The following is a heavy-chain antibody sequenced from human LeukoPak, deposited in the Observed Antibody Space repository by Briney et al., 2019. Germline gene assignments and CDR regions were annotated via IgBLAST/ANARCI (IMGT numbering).Heavy chain of an antibody. CDR3: VASYGGYVLDY. CDR1: GGSIGSYH. CDR2: VFNNGGT. Sequence: PSETLSLTWSASGGSIGSYHWNWIRQPSGKGLEWIGIVFNNGGTKHNPSLKSRVAISVDTSKNQFALKLSSVTAADTAVYYCVASYGGYVLDYWGQGALVIVSS. V-gene: IGHV4-59*01. J-gene: IGHJ4*02. D-gene: IGHD5-12*01.